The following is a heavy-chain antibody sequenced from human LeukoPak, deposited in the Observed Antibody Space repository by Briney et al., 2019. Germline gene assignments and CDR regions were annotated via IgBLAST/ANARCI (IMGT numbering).Heavy chain of an antibody. D-gene: IGHD3-10*01. V-gene: IGHV3-74*01. CDR2: IHNEGSST. CDR1: GFTFSSYW. J-gene: IGHJ4*02. Sequence: PGGSLRLSCAASGFTFSSYWMHWVRQAPGKGLVWVSRIHNEGSSTTYADSVKGRFTISRDNAKNTLYLQMNSLRAEDTAVYYCARGDITSPRDYWGQGTLVTVSS. CDR3: ARGDITSPRDY.